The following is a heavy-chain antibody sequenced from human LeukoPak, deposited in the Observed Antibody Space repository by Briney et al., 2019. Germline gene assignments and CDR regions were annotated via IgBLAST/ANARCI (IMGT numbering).Heavy chain of an antibody. Sequence: ASVKVSCKASGGTFSSYAISWVRQAPGQGLEWMGGLIPIFGTPNYAQNFQGRVTITTDESTSTAYMELSSLRSEDTAVYYCAREPYDEFWSGYSRRFDPWGQGTLVTVSS. CDR2: LIPIFGTP. CDR3: AREPYDEFWSGYSRRFDP. V-gene: IGHV1-69*05. J-gene: IGHJ5*02. D-gene: IGHD3-3*01. CDR1: GGTFSSYA.